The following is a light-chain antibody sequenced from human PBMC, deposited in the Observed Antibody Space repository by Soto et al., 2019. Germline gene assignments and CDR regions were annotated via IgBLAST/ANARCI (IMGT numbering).Light chain of an antibody. CDR2: DNT. Sequence: QSVLTQPPSVSGAPGQRVTIPCTGSRSNIGAGYAVHWYQQLPGTAPKLLIYDNTNRPSGVPDRFSASESGTSASLAITGLQSEDEADYYCQSYDTSLSASVFGGGTKLTVL. V-gene: IGLV1-40*01. CDR3: QSYDTSLSASV. J-gene: IGLJ2*01. CDR1: RSNIGAGYA.